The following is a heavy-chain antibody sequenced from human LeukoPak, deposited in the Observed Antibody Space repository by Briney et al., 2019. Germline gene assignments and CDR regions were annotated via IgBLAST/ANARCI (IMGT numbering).Heavy chain of an antibody. CDR3: AFWAEDAFDI. V-gene: IGHV3-21*01. CDR2: ISSSSYI. Sequence: PGGSLRLSCAASGFTFSSYSMNWVRQAPGKRLEWVSSISSSSYIYYADSVKGRFTISRDNAKNSLYLQMNSLRAEDTAVYYCAFWAEDAFDIWGQGTMVTVSS. D-gene: IGHD3-16*01. CDR1: GFTFSSYS. J-gene: IGHJ3*02.